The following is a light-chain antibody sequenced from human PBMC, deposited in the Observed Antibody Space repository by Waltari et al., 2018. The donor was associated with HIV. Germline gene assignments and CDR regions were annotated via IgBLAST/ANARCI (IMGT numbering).Light chain of an antibody. CDR3: QQYNNWPL. CDR1: QSVSSN. V-gene: IGKV3-15*01. Sequence: DIVMTQSPAPLSVSPGERATLSCRASQSVSSNLAWYQQKPGQAPRLLIYGASTRATGIPARFSGSGSGTEFTLTISSLQSEDFAVYYCQQYNNWPLFGPGTKVDIK. J-gene: IGKJ3*01. CDR2: GAS.